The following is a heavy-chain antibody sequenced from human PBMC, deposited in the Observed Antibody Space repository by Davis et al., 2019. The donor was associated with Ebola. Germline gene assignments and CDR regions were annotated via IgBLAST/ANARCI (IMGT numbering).Heavy chain of an antibody. CDR1: GFTFSGFW. Sequence: GESLKISCEASGFTFSGFWMHWVRQVPGKGLVWVSRINSDASTTTYADSVKGRFTISRDNAKNSVLLQMNSLRVEDTAVYYCARSRTTDYYGNFDPWGQGTLVTVSS. J-gene: IGHJ5*02. D-gene: IGHD3-9*01. CDR3: ARSRTTDYYGNFDP. CDR2: INSDASTT. V-gene: IGHV3-74*03.